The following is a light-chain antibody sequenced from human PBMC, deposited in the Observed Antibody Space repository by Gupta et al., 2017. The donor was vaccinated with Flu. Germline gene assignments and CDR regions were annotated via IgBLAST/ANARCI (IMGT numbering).Light chain of an antibody. CDR3: SSYTDSNTWV. CDR2: EVS. Sequence: QSALTQYASVSGAPGQSITISCTGTSSDVGGYNSVSWYQHHPGKVPKLIISEVSNRPSGVSTRFSGSKSVNTASLTISGLQAEDEADYYCSSYTDSNTWVFGGGTRLTVL. V-gene: IGLV2-14*01. CDR1: SSDVGGYNS. J-gene: IGLJ3*02.